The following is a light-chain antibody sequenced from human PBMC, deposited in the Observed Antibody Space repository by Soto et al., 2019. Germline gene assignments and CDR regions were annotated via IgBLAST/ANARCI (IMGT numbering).Light chain of an antibody. J-gene: IGKJ4*01. CDR3: QQYDKSLPPVN. CDR2: GAS. V-gene: IGKV3-15*01. CDR1: RSVSTN. Sequence: DIILTQSPAIVSVSPGERATLSCRASRSVSTNLAWYQHKHGQAPRLLIYGASTRVTDIPARFSGSGSGTDFTLTINYLKSEDFGVYYCQQYDKSLPPVNFGGGTKVEI.